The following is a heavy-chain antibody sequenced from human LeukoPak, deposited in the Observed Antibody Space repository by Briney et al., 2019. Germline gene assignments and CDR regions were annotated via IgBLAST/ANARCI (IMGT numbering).Heavy chain of an antibody. Sequence: GRSLRLSCAASGFTFSSYAMHWVRQAPGKGLEWVAVISYDGSNKYYADSVKGRFTISRDNSKNTLYLQMNSLRAEDTAVYYCARRGQYCSSTSWTGYYYGMDVWGQGTTVTVSS. V-gene: IGHV3-30-3*01. CDR3: ARRGQYCSSTSWTGYYYGMDV. D-gene: IGHD2-2*01. CDR2: ISYDGSNK. CDR1: GFTFSSYA. J-gene: IGHJ6*02.